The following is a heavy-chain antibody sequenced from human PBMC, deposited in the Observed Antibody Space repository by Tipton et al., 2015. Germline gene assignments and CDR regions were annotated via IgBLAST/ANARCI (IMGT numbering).Heavy chain of an antibody. Sequence: TLSLTCTVSGGSISSYYWSWIRQSPGKGLEWIGYISYSGTTNFNPSLKSRVTISVDTSKNQFFLKVNSVTAADTAVYYCARSLFPETAGLENWFDPWGQGTLVTVSS. CDR2: ISYSGTT. J-gene: IGHJ5*02. CDR3: ARSLFPETAGLENWFDP. V-gene: IGHV4-59*08. CDR1: GGSISSYY. D-gene: IGHD6-13*01.